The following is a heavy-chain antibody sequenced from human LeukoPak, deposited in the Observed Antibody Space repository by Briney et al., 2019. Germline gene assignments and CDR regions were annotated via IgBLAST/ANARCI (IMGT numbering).Heavy chain of an antibody. V-gene: IGHV4-59*07. Sequence: PSDTLSLTCTLSGRSISRYYGSGTRRPPGKGLEWIGYVCYTGTTNYNPPLNRRVTISVDTSENQFSLKRSSVTAADTAVYYCERPSSRHFHEWGQGTLVTVSS. CDR1: GRSISRYY. CDR2: VCYTGTT. J-gene: IGHJ4*02. D-gene: IGHD3-22*01. CDR3: ERPSSRHFHE.